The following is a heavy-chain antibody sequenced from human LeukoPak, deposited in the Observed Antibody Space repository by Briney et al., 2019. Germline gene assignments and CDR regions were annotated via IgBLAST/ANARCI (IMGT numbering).Heavy chain of an antibody. D-gene: IGHD4-11*01. CDR2: ISSSSSYI. CDR1: GFTFSSYS. V-gene: IGHV3-21*01. CDR3: ARDLTPNYSRHFDY. Sequence: PGGSLRLSCAASGFTFSSYSMNWVRQAPGKGLEWVSSISSSSSYIYYADSVKGRFTISRDNAKNSLYLQMNSLRAEDTAVYYCARDLTPNYSRHFDYWGQGTLVTVSS. J-gene: IGHJ4*02.